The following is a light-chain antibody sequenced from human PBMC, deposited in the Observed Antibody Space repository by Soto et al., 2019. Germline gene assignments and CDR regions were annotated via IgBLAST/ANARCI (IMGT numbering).Light chain of an antibody. CDR3: HQYRSSTTTT. Sequence: DIQMTQSPSTLSASVGDRVTITCQASQGITTFFTWYQQKAGKAPKLLIYAAPTLQSGVASRFSGSGCGTELTLTISRLEPEAYAVYYCHQYRSSTTTTFGQGTRLEIK. J-gene: IGKJ5*01. V-gene: IGKV1-9*01. CDR1: QGITTF. CDR2: AAP.